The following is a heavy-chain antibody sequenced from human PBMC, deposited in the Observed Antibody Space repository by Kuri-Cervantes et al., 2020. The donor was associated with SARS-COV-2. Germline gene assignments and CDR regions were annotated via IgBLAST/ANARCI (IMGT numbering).Heavy chain of an antibody. CDR2: ISYDGSNK. J-gene: IGHJ6*02. Sequence: GGSLRLSCAASGLSVFNKYMGWVRQAPGKGLEWVAVISYDGSNKYYADSVKGRFTISRDNSKNTLYLQMNSLRAEDTAVYYCAKEEKVLRFLEWLGGMDVWGQGTTVTVSS. CDR1: GLSVFNKY. CDR3: AKEEKVLRFLEWLGGMDV. V-gene: IGHV3-30*18. D-gene: IGHD3-3*01.